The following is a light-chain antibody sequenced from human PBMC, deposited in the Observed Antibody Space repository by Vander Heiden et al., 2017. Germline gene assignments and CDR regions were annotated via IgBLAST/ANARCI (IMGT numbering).Light chain of an antibody. CDR1: QTIADY. J-gene: IGKJ4*01. Sequence: DLQMHPSPSSLSASVGDSVTIPCRAAQTIADYLNWYQQKPGKAPRLLIYATSALQSEVPSRCGGGGASTVCTLTSASLQPEDVATYYGQQSYRTPLTFGPGTKVEVK. V-gene: IGKV1-39*01. CDR3: QQSYRTPLT. CDR2: ATS.